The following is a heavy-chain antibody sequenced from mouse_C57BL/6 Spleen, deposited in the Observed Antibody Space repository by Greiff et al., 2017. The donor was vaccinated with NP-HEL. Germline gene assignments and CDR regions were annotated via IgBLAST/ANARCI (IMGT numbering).Heavy chain of an antibody. V-gene: IGHV1-52*01. J-gene: IGHJ3*01. D-gene: IGHD5-1*01. CDR3: ARSGPTRGFAY. CDR1: GYTFTSYW. Sequence: VQLQQPGAELVRPGSSVKLSCKASGYTFTSYWMHWVKQRPIQGLEWIGNIDPSDSETHYNQKFKDKATLTVDKSSSTAYMQLSSLTSEDSAVYYCARSGPTRGFAYWGQGTLVTVSA. CDR2: IDPSDSET.